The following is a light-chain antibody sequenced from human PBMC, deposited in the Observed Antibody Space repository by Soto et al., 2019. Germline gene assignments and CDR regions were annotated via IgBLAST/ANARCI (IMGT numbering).Light chain of an antibody. J-gene: IGLJ2*01. CDR1: SSDVGSYKL. CDR2: EGS. V-gene: IGLV2-23*03. CDR3: CSYAGSSTFDVV. Sequence: QSALTQPASVSGSPGQSITISCTGTSSDVGSYKLVSWYQHHPGKAPKLMIYEGSKRPSGLSNRFSGSKSGNTASLTISGLQAEDEADYYCCSYAGSSTFDVVFGGRTKVTVL.